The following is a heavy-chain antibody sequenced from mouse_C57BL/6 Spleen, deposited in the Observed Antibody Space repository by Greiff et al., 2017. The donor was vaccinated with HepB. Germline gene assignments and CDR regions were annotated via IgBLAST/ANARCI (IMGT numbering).Heavy chain of an antibody. CDR1: GFTFSSYT. CDR3: ARHEPSFDY. V-gene: IGHV5-9*01. CDR2: ISGGGGNT. J-gene: IGHJ2*01. Sequence: EVMLVESGGGLVKPGGSLKLSCAASGFTFSSYTMSWVRQTPEKRLEWVATISGGGGNTYYPDSVKGRFTISRDNAKNTLYLQMSSLRSEDTALYYCARHEPSFDYWGQGTTLTVSS.